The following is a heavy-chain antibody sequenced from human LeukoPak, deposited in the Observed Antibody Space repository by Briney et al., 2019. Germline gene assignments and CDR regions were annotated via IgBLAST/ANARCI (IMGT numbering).Heavy chain of an antibody. D-gene: IGHD3-10*01. CDR2: IIGTSGTT. CDR3: AKATVRGVIYYFDY. J-gene: IGHJ4*02. Sequence: GGSLRLSCADSGFTFSSYAMTWVRQAPGKGLEWVSTIIGTSGTTYYADSVKGRSTISRDNSKNTLYLQMNSPRAEDTAVYYCAKATVRGVIYYFDYWGQGTLVTVSS. CDR1: GFTFSSYA. V-gene: IGHV3-23*01.